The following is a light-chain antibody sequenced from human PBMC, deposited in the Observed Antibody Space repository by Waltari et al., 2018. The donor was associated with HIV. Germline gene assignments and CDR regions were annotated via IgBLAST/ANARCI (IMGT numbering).Light chain of an antibody. J-gene: IGKJ1*01. CDR2: AAS. CDR3: QQSYSSART. V-gene: IGKV1-39*01. Sequence: IQMTQSPSSLSASVGDRVTITCPASQSSSTNLNWYQKKPGKAPKFLIYAASSLQSGVPSRLSVSGSGTDFTLTITSLQPEDCATYCCQQSYSSARTFSQGPKVEIE. CDR1: QSSSTN.